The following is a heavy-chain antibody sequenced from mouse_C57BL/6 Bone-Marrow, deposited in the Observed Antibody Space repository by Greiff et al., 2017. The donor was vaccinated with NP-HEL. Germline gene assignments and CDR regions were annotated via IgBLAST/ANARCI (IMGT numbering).Heavy chain of an antibody. J-gene: IGHJ3*01. CDR2: ISSGSSTI. D-gene: IGHD2-5*01. Sequence: DVKLVESGGGLVKPGGSLKLSCAASGFTFSDYGMHWVRQAPEKGLEWVAYISSGSSTIYYADTVKGRFTISRDNAKNTLFLQMTSLRSEDTAMYYCARHYSKALFAYWGQGTLVTVSA. CDR1: GFTFSDYG. V-gene: IGHV5-17*01. CDR3: ARHYSKALFAY.